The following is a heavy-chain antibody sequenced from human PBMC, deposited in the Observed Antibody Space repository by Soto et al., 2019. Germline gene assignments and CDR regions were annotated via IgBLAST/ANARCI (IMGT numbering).Heavy chain of an antibody. CDR2: ISYTGSA. Sequence: AVYAGNIVDPYCTWLRPNPGKGLEWIGYISYTGSANYNASLKSRLTISVDTSKNQFSLKLSAVTAADTALYFFARVSYADYYYGMDIWGQGT. CDR3: ARVSYADYYYGMDI. CDR1: AGNIVDPY. J-gene: IGHJ6*02. V-gene: IGHV4-59*11. D-gene: IGHD1-26*01.